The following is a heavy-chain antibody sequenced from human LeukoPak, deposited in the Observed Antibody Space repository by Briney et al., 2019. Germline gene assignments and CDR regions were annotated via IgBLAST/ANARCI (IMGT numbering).Heavy chain of an antibody. CDR1: GYTFTSYG. V-gene: IGHV1-18*01. Sequence: ASVKVSCKASGYTFTSYGISWVRQAPGQGLEWMGWISAYNGNTNYAQKLQGRVTMTTDTSTSTAYMELRSLRSDDTAVYYCARSGIAAAGETYCYYYGMDVWGQGTTVTVSS. CDR3: ARSGIAAAGETYCYYYGMDV. J-gene: IGHJ6*02. D-gene: IGHD6-13*01. CDR2: ISAYNGNT.